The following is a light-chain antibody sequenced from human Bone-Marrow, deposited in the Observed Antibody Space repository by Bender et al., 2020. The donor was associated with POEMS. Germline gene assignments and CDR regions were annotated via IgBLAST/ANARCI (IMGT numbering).Light chain of an antibody. Sequence: QSALTQPASVSASPGQSITISCSGTSSEVATYNFVSWYQQFPGKAPKLILYEVNKRPFGVSDRFSGSKSGDTASLTISGLQAEDEADYSCSAYTRAGAPVGGGTKLTVL. CDR3: SAYTRAGAP. V-gene: IGLV2-23*02. CDR2: EVN. CDR1: SSEVATYNF. J-gene: IGLJ2*01.